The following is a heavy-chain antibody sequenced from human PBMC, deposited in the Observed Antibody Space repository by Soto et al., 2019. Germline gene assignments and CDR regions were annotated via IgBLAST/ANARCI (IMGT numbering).Heavy chain of an antibody. Sequence: ASVKVSCKASGYTFTSYAMHWVRQAPGQRLEWMGCINAGNGNTEYSQKFQGRVTITRDTSASTPYMELSSRRFEDTVLYYCAIFSKVYYYYGMDVWGQGTTVTVSS. V-gene: IGHV1-3*01. J-gene: IGHJ6*02. CDR2: INAGNGNT. CDR1: GYTFTSYA. CDR3: AIFSKVYYYYGMDV.